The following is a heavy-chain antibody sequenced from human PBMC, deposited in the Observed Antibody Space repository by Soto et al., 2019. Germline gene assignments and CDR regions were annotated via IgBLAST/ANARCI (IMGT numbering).Heavy chain of an antibody. CDR1: GFTFSSYD. J-gene: IGHJ3*02. D-gene: IGHD6-19*01. CDR2: IGTAGDT. Sequence: GGSLRLSCAASGFTFSSYDMHWVRQATGKGLEWVSAIGTAGDTYYPGSVKGRFTISRENAKNSLYLQMNSLRAGDTAVYYCARAAVADDAFDIWGQGTMVTVSS. CDR3: ARAAVADDAFDI. V-gene: IGHV3-13*01.